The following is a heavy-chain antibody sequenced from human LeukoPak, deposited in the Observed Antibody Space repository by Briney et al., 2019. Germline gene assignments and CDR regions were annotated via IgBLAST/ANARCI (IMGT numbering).Heavy chain of an antibody. D-gene: IGHD1-26*01. CDR2: ISGSGDRT. CDR3: AKKGATTGDFDY. J-gene: IGHJ4*02. CDR1: GFSFANSV. V-gene: IGHV3-23*01. Sequence: GGSLRLSCAASGFSFANSVISWIRQAPGKGPEWVSAISGSGDRTDYADSVRGRFTISRDNSKSTLYSQMNSLRVEDTAVYYCAKKGATTGDFDYWGQGTLVTVSS.